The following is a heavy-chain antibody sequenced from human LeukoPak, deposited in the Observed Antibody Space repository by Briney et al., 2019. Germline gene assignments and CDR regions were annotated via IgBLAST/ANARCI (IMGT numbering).Heavy chain of an antibody. CDR1: GYSISSGYY. CDR3: ARGASFGY. V-gene: IGHV4-38-2*01. CDR2: IFHSGST. Sequence: SETLSLTCAVSGYSISSGYYWGWIRQPPGKGLEWIGSIFHSGSTYYNPSLKSRVTISVDTSKNQFSLELSSVTAADTAVYYCARGASFGYWGQGTLVTVSS. J-gene: IGHJ4*02.